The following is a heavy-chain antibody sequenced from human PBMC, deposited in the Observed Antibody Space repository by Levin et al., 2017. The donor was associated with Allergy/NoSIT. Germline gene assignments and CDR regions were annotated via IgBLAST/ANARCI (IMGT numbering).Heavy chain of an antibody. J-gene: IGHJ5*02. Sequence: GESLKISCKSSGYTFTTHYMHWVRQAPGQGLEWMGLINPSGVSTNYAQKFQGRVTMTRDTSTNTDYLELRSLSSEDTAIYYCARDNSMTIPRASWWVDPWGQGTLVTVSS. CDR1: GYTFTTHY. CDR2: INPSGVST. V-gene: IGHV1-46*01. D-gene: IGHD2-2*02. CDR3: ARDNSMTIPRASWWVDP.